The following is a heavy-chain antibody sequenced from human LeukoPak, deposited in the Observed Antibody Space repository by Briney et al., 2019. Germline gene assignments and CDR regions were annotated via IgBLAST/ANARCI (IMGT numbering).Heavy chain of an antibody. J-gene: IGHJ4*02. CDR2: GWNDGSNK. D-gene: IGHD3-10*01. CDR1: GFTFSRYG. CDR3: AKDADFARIYYYFDS. V-gene: IGHV3-33*06. Sequence: PGGSLRLSCVGSGFTFSRYGMHWVRQAPGRGLEWVAVGWNDGSNKYYADSVKGRFTIPRDNSKGTLYLEMNSLRAEDTAIYYCAKDADFARIYYYFDSWGQGTLVTVSS.